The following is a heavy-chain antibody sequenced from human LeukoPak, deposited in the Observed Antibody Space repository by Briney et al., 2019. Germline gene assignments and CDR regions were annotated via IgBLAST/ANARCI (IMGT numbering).Heavy chain of an antibody. CDR3: AKSTVTTVPFPYYYYMDV. CDR2: ISYDGSNK. CDR1: GFTFSSYG. Sequence: PGGSLRLSCAASGFTFSSYGMHWVRQAPGKGLEWVAVISYDGSNKYYADSVKGRFTISRDNSKNTLYLQMNSLRAEDTAVYYCAKSTVTTVPFPYYYYMDVWGKGTTVTVSS. D-gene: IGHD4-17*01. V-gene: IGHV3-30*18. J-gene: IGHJ6*03.